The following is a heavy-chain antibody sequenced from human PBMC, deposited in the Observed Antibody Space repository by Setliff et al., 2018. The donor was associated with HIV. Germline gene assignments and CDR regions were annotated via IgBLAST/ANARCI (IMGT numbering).Heavy chain of an antibody. CDR1: GGSITSGSYY. CDR2: FYTSGST. CDR3: ARDRGSGSWFDF. V-gene: IGHV4-61*02. D-gene: IGHD1-26*01. Sequence: SETLSLTCTVSGGSITSGSYYRSWIRQPAGKGLEWIGRFYTSGSTNYNPSLKSRVTMSVDTSKNQFSLKLSSVTAADTAVYYCARDRGSGSWFDFWGQGTLVTVSS. J-gene: IGHJ4*02.